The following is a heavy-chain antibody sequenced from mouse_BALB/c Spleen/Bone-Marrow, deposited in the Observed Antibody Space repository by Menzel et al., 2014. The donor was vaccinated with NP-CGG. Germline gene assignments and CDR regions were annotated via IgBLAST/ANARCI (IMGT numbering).Heavy chain of an antibody. CDR3: AREGNYFDY. CDR1: GFSLTVYG. Sequence: VQGVESGPGLAAPSQSLSITCTASGFSLTVYGVNWVRQPPGKGLEWLGMIWGDGITDYNSAFKSRLSISKDDSKSQVFLKMNSLQTDDTAKYYCAREGNYFDYWGQGTTLTVSS. CDR2: IWGDGIT. V-gene: IGHV2-6-7*01. J-gene: IGHJ2*01.